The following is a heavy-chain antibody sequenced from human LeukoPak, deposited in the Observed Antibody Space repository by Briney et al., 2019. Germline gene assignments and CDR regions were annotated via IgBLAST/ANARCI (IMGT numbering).Heavy chain of an antibody. J-gene: IGHJ4*02. CDR1: GYTFSSYG. Sequence: PGGSLRLSCAASGYTFSSYGMHWVRQAPGKGLEWVALIWYDGGNQSYADTVKGRFTISRDNSKHTLFLQVNSLRAEDTAVYYCARDGSFWRGYPYYFDYWGQGNLVTVSS. CDR2: IWYDGGNQ. V-gene: IGHV3-33*01. CDR3: ARDGSFWRGYPYYFDY. D-gene: IGHD3-3*01.